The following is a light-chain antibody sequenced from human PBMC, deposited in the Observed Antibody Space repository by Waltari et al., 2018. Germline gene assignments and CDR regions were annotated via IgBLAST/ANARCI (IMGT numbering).Light chain of an antibody. CDR3: QSYDSSLSGSV. Sequence: QSVLTQPPSVSGAPGQRVTISCTGSSSNIGAGFDVHWYQQLPGAAPKVLIYANGNRPSGVPDRFSGSTSGTSASLAITGLQADDEAEYYCQSYDSSLSGSVFGGGTKLTVL. J-gene: IGLJ2*01. CDR2: ANG. CDR1: SSNIGAGFD. V-gene: IGLV1-40*01.